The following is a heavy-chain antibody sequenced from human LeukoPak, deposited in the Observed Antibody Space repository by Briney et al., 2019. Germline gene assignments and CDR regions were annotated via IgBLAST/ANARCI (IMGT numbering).Heavy chain of an antibody. CDR3: ARDVQYLVTIFGVGNFDY. V-gene: IGHV3-23*01. J-gene: IGHJ4*02. Sequence: GGTLRLSCAASGFTFSTYAMAWVRQAPGKGLEWVSSISTTGDVTYFADSVRGRFTISRDNSKNTLYLQMNSLRAEDTAVYYCARDVQYLVTIFGVGNFDYWGQGTLVTVSS. D-gene: IGHD3-3*01. CDR1: GFTFSTYA. CDR2: ISTTGDVT.